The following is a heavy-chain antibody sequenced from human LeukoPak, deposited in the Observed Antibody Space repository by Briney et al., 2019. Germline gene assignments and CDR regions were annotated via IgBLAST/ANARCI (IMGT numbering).Heavy chain of an antibody. CDR1: GYTFTGYY. D-gene: IGHD6-6*01. CDR3: ARDPGQSSSSFSYYFDY. CDR2: INPNSGGT. V-gene: IGHV1-2*02. Sequence: VASVKVSCKASGYTFTGYYMHWVRQAPGQGLEWMGWINPNSGGTNYAQKFQGRVTMTGDTSISTAYMELSRLRSDDTAVYYCARDPGQSSSSFSYYFDYWGQGTLVTVSS. J-gene: IGHJ4*02.